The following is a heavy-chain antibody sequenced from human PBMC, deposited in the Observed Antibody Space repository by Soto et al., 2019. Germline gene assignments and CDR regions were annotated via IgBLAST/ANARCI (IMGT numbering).Heavy chain of an antibody. V-gene: IGHV4-31*03. Sequence: QVQLQESGPGLVKPSQTLSLTCTVSGGSISSGGYYWSWIRQHPGKGLEWIGYIYYSGSTYYNPSLKSRVTISEDTSKHQFALKLISVTAADTAVYYCARGGYYGSGSDNWFDPWGQGTLVTVSS. CDR2: IYYSGST. CDR3: ARGGYYGSGSDNWFDP. CDR1: GGSISSGGYY. J-gene: IGHJ5*02. D-gene: IGHD3-10*01.